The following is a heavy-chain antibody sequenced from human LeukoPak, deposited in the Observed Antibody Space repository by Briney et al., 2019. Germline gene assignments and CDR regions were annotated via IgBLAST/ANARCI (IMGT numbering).Heavy chain of an antibody. CDR2: IYYSGTT. Sequence: SETLSLTCTVSGGSINSYYWSGIRQPPGKGLEWIGYIYYSGTTNYNPSLKSRVTISIDTSKNQFYLMLSSATAADTAVYYCARDKVRSGMDVWGQGTTVAVSS. V-gene: IGHV4-59*01. CDR3: ARDKVRSGMDV. J-gene: IGHJ6*02. D-gene: IGHD3-10*01. CDR1: GGSINSYY.